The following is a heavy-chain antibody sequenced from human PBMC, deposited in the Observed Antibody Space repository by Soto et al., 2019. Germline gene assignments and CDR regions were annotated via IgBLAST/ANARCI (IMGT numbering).Heavy chain of an antibody. V-gene: IGHV1-18*04. J-gene: IGHJ6*02. CDR3: ERTGKYYYGSGSPYYYGMDV. Sequence: QVQLVQSGAEVKKPGASVKVSCKASGYTFTSYGVSWVRQAPGQGLEWMGWISGYNGNTNYAQKLQGRVTMTTDKSTSTAYMELRSLRSDDTAVYYCERTGKYYYGSGSPYYYGMDVWGQGITVTVSS. CDR2: ISGYNGNT. CDR1: GYTFTSYG. D-gene: IGHD3-10*01.